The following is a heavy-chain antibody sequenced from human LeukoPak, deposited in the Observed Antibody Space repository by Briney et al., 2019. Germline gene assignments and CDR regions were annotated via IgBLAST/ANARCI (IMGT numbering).Heavy chain of an antibody. J-gene: IGHJ4*02. CDR1: GSSFTSYW. CDR2: IFPGDSDT. D-gene: IGHD3-22*01. CDR3: ARRLTYDSRAYYCLDY. Sequence: GESLKISCQRSGSSFTSYWIGWVRQQPGKGLEWMGIIFPGDSDTRYSPSFQGQVTISADKSISTAYLQWSSLKASDTAMYYCARRLTYDSRAYYCLDYWGQGALVTVSS. V-gene: IGHV5-51*01.